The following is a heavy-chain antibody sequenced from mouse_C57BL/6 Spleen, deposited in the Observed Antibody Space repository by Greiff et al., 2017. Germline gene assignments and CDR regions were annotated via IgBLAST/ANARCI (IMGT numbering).Heavy chain of an antibody. D-gene: IGHD2-4*01. CDR2: SRNKANDYTT. J-gene: IGHJ3*01. CDR1: GFTFSDFY. V-gene: IGHV7-1*01. CDR3: ARDARDYPFAY. Sequence: GGGLVQSGRSLRLSCATSGFTFSDFYMEWVRQAPGKGLEWIAASRNKANDYTTEYSASVKGRFIVSRDTSQSILYLQMNALRAEDTAIYYCARDARDYPFAYWGQGTLVTVSA.